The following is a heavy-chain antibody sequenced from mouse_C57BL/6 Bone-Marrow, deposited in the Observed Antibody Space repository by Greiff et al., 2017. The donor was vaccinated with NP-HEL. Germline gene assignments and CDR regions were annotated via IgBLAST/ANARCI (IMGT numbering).Heavy chain of an antibody. Sequence: VQLQQSGAELARPGASVKLSCKASGYTFTSYGISWVKQRTGQGLEWIGEIYPRSGNTYYNEKFKGKATLNADKSSSTAYMELRSLTSDDSAVYFCARSLYYGSSYFDYWGQGTTLTVSS. CDR2: IYPRSGNT. V-gene: IGHV1-81*01. D-gene: IGHD1-1*01. J-gene: IGHJ2*01. CDR1: GYTFTSYG. CDR3: ARSLYYGSSYFDY.